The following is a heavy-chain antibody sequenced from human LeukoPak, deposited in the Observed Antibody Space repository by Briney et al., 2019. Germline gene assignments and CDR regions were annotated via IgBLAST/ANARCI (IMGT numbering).Heavy chain of an antibody. D-gene: IGHD5-12*01. Sequence: GGSLRLSCAASGFAFSDYSMNWVRQAPGKGLEWVSYISSGSTTIYSADSVKGRFTISRDNAKNSLYLQMNSLRDEDTAIYFCARDSATAFDYWGQGTLVTVSS. CDR1: GFAFSDYS. CDR3: ARDSATAFDY. J-gene: IGHJ4*02. CDR2: ISSGSTTI. V-gene: IGHV3-48*02.